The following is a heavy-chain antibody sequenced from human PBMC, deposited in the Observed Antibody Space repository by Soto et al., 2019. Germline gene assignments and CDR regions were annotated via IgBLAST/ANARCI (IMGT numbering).Heavy chain of an antibody. V-gene: IGHV4-59*01. CDR1: GGSISSYY. CDR3: ARRYGASFDY. D-gene: IGHD4-17*01. Sequence: QVQLQESGPGLVKPSETLSLTCTVSGGSISSYYWSWIRQPPGKGLEWIGYIYYSGSTNYNPSLKSQVTISVDTSKNQFSLKLSSVTAADTAVYYCARRYGASFDYWGRGTLVTVSS. CDR2: IYYSGST. J-gene: IGHJ4*02.